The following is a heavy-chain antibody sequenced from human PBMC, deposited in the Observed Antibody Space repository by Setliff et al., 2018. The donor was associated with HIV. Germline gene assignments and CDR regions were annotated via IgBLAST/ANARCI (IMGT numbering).Heavy chain of an antibody. V-gene: IGHV3-33*08. D-gene: IGHD1-1*01. CDR1: GFTFSTFW. Sequence: PGGSLRLSCAASGFTFSTFWMGWVRQAPGKGLEWVALIWSDGSRIEYADSVKGRFTISRDNSKNTLDLEMNSLRAEDTAVYFCVRDINWAFDYWGQGILVTV. J-gene: IGHJ4*02. CDR3: VRDINWAFDY. CDR2: IWSDGSRI.